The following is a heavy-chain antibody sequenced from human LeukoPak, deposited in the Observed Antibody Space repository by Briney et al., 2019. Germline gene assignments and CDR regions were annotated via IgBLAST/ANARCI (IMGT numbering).Heavy chain of an antibody. V-gene: IGHV3-74*01. D-gene: IGHD3-10*01. Sequence: GGSLRLSCAASGYTFSRYWMHWFRQGPGKGLVWVSRINEDGSSTSYAESVRGRFTISGDNAKNTLYLQMNSLRAEDAAVYYCTTDTFGARDSWGQGTLVTVSS. CDR1: GYTFSRYW. CDR2: INEDGSST. J-gene: IGHJ4*02. CDR3: TTDTFGARDS.